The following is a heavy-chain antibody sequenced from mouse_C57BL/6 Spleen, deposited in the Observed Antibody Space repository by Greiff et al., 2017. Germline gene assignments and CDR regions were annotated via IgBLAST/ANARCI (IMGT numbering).Heavy chain of an antibody. CDR3: ARLTTVVARDWYFDV. J-gene: IGHJ1*03. CDR1: GFTFSSYG. V-gene: IGHV5-6*01. CDR2: ISSGGSYT. D-gene: IGHD1-1*01. Sequence: EVQVVESGGDLVKPGGSLKLSCAASGFTFSSYGMSRVRQTPDKRLEWVATISSGGSYTYYPDSVKGRFTISRDNAKNTLYLQMSSLKSEDTAMYYCARLTTVVARDWYFDVWGTGTTVTVSS.